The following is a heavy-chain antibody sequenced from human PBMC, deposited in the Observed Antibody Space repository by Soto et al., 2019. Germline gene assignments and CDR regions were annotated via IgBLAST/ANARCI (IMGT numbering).Heavy chain of an antibody. CDR1: GFTFDNYA. J-gene: IGHJ4*02. CDR3: AKDTGPN. V-gene: IGHV3-9*01. Sequence: GGSLRLSCAASGFTFDNYAMHWVRQAPGKGLEWVSGISWNSNTIAYADSVKGRFTVSRDNAKNSLYLQMNSLRAEDTAFYYCAKDTGPNWGQGTLVTVSS. CDR2: ISWNSNTI.